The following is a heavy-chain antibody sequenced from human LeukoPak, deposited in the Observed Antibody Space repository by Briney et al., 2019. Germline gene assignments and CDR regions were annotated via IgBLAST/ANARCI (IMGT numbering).Heavy chain of an antibody. D-gene: IGHD1-26*01. J-gene: IGHJ5*01. CDR2: SRNKANSFST. Sequence: PGGSLRLSCAASGFTFSDHYMDWVRQAPGKGLEWVGHSRNKANSFSTEYAASVKGRFTISRDDSKNSLYLQMNSLKTEDTAVYYCAKISMGATETSDSWGQGTLVTVSS. CDR3: AKISMGATETSDS. V-gene: IGHV3-72*01. CDR1: GFTFSDHY.